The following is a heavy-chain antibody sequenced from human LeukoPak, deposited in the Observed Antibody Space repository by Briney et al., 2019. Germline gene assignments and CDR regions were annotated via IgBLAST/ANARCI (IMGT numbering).Heavy chain of an antibody. V-gene: IGHV2-5*02. CDR1: GFSLSTSGVG. CDR2: IYWDDDK. CDR3: AQSSSGGLFDS. D-gene: IGHD2-15*01. Sequence: SGPTLVNPTQTLTLTCTFSGFSLSTSGVGVGWIRQPPGKALEWLALIYWDDDKRYSPFLKSRLTITKDTSKNQVVLTMTNMAPVDTPKYYCAQSSSGGLFDSWGQETRSTVSS. J-gene: IGHJ4*02.